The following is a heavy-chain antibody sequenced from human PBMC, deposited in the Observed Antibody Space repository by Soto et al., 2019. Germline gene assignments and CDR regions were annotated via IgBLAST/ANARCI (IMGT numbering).Heavy chain of an antibody. CDR2: INHSGST. D-gene: IGHD6-6*01. CDR1: GGSFSGYY. Sequence: SETLSLTCAVYGGSFSGYYWSWIRQPPGKGLEWIGEINHSGSTNHNPSLKSRVTISVDTSKNQFSLKLSSVTAADTAVYYCARGLISSSRPYHYGMAVWGQGTTVTVSS. J-gene: IGHJ6*02. V-gene: IGHV4-34*01. CDR3: ARGLISSSRPYHYGMAV.